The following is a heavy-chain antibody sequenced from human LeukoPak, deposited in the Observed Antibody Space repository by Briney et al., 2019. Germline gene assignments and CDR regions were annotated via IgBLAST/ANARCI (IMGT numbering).Heavy chain of an antibody. J-gene: IGHJ4*02. CDR3: ARARNNYDSSGYSALDY. CDR1: GFTFSTYG. D-gene: IGHD3-22*01. Sequence: GGSLRLSCAASGFTFSTYGMHWVRQAPGKGLEWVAFISYDGSNKYYADSVKGRFTISRDNSKNTLYLQMNSLRAEDTAVYYCARARNNYDSSGYSALDYWGQGTLVTVSS. V-gene: IGHV3-30*03. CDR2: ISYDGSNK.